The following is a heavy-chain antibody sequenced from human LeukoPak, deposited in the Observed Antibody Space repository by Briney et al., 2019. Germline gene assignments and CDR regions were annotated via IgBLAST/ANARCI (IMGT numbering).Heavy chain of an antibody. CDR3: ARDCGYQCLFDY. D-gene: IGHD5-12*01. Sequence: GASVKVSCKASGYTFTNYGISWVRQAPGQGLEWMGWISGYNGNTNYAQKSQGRVTMTTDTSTNAAHMELRSLRSDDTAVYYCARDCGYQCLFDYWGQGTLVTASS. J-gene: IGHJ4*02. CDR2: ISGYNGNT. V-gene: IGHV1-18*01. CDR1: GYTFTNYG.